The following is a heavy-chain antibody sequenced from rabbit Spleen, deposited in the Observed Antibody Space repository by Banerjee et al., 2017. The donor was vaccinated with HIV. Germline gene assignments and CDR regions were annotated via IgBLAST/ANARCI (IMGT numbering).Heavy chain of an antibody. CDR2: IYSSGGNT. J-gene: IGHJ6*01. CDR3: VRDADTTNYYGMDL. Sequence: QSLEESGGDLVKPGASLTLTYTASGFDFSSYYYMCWVRQAPGKGLELIACIYSSGGNTWYATWVNGRFTISKTSSTTVTLQMTSLTDADTATYFCVRDADTTNYYGMDLWGPGTLVPVS. V-gene: IGHV1S40*01. CDR1: GFDFSSYYY. D-gene: IGHD1-1*01.